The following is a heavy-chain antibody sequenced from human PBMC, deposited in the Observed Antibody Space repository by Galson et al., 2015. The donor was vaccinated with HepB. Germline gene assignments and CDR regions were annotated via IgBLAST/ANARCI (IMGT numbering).Heavy chain of an antibody. V-gene: IGHV3-33*01. J-gene: IGHJ4*02. D-gene: IGHD6-19*01. CDR2: IWYGGSKQ. CDR1: GFTFTSYG. CDR3: ARSQSGGWYQDFFDS. Sequence: PLRLSCAASGFTFTSYGMHWVRQPPGKGLEWVAVIWYGGSKQDYADSVKGRLTISRDDSKNTLYLQMNSLRAEDTAVYYCARSQSGGWYQDFFDSWGQGTLVTVSS.